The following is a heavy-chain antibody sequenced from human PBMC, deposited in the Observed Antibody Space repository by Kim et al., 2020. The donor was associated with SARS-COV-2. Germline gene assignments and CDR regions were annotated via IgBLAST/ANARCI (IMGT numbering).Heavy chain of an antibody. CDR1: GGSISSYY. CDR3: ARGDVSGSYYDYYFDY. CDR2: IYYSGST. D-gene: IGHD3-10*01. V-gene: IGHV4-59*01. J-gene: IGHJ4*01. Sequence: SETLSLTCTVSGGSISSYYWSWIRQPPGKGLEWVGYIYYSGSTNYNPSLMSRVAISVDTSKNQFSLKLSSVTAADTAAYYCARGDVSGSYYDYYFDYWG.